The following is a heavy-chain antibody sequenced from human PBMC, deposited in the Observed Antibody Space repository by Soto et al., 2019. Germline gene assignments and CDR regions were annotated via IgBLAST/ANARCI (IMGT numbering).Heavy chain of an antibody. CDR2: IYSGGST. D-gene: IGHD3-3*01. Sequence: GGSLRLSCAASGFAVSSNCMSWVRQAPGKGLEWVSVIYSGGSTYYADSVKGRFTISRDNSKNTLYLQMNSLRAEDTAVYYCAKTIKDFWSGYYPDYYYYYMDVWGKGTTVTVSS. V-gene: IGHV3-66*01. J-gene: IGHJ6*03. CDR3: AKTIKDFWSGYYPDYYYYYMDV. CDR1: GFAVSSNC.